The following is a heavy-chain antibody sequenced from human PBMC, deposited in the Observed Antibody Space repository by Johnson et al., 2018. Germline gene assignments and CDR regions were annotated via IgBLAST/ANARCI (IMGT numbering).Heavy chain of an antibody. J-gene: IGHJ4*02. CDR2: IKSKIDGGAT. CDR3: TTDGTYIF. Sequence: VQLVQSGGGLVKPGGSLRLSCAASGFTFSSYSMNWVRQAPGTGLEWVGRIKSKIDGGATDYAAPVKGRFTISRDDSKNTLYLQMNSLKTEDTAVYYCTTDGTYIFWGQGTLVTVSS. V-gene: IGHV3-15*07. CDR1: GFTFSSYS. D-gene: IGHD3-3*02.